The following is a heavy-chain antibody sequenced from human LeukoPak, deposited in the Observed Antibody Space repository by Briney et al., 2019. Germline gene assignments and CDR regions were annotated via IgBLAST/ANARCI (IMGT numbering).Heavy chain of an antibody. D-gene: IGHD5-18*01. CDR3: AQLRYYYFDY. CDR1: DDSISSGSYY. J-gene: IGHJ4*02. V-gene: IGHV4-61*02. CDR2: ISASGST. Sequence: SETLSLTCTVSDDSISSGSYYWSWIRQPAGKGLEWIGRISASGSTNYNPSLKSRVTISVNTSKNQFSLKLSSVTAADTSLYYCAQLRYYYFDYWGQGTLVTVSS.